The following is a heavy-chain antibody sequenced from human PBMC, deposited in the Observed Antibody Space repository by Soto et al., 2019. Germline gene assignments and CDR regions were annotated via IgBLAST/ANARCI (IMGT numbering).Heavy chain of an antibody. Sequence: QVQLQQWGAGLLKPSETLSLTCAVYGGSFSGYYWSWIRQPPGKGLEWIGEINHSGSTNYNPSLKRRVTISVDTTRTQFSLKLSSVTAADTAVYYCARNVPGRSYYYYYRDVWGKGTTVTVSS. J-gene: IGHJ6*03. CDR3: ARNVPGRSYYYYYRDV. V-gene: IGHV4-34*01. D-gene: IGHD1-1*01. CDR2: INHSGST. CDR1: GGSFSGYY.